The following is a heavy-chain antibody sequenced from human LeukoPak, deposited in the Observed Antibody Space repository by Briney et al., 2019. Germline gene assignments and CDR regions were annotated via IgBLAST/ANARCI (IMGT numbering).Heavy chain of an antibody. J-gene: IGHJ4*01. CDR2: ISSSSTI. CDR3: AKGRQWLDQHIDY. D-gene: IGHD6-19*01. Sequence: GGSLRLSCAASGSTFSSYSMNWVRQAPGKGLEWVSYISSSSTIYYADSVKGRFTISRDNSKNTLYLQMNSLRAEDTAVYYCAKGRQWLDQHIDYGGHGTLVTASS. CDR1: GSTFSSYS. V-gene: IGHV3-48*01.